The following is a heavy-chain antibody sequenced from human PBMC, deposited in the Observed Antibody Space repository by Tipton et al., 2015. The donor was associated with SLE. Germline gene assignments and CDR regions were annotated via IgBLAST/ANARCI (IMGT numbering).Heavy chain of an antibody. CDR3: ATDVALGYFDT. D-gene: IGHD5-12*01. CDR2: SSDSGDT. J-gene: IGHJ5*02. V-gene: IGHV4-59*01. CDR1: GGSLNDYY. Sequence: TLFLTCTLSGGSLNDYYWSWIRQPPGKGLEWIGYSSDSGDTNYNPSLKSRVTISLDTSKNHLSLKLKSVSAADTAVYYCATDVALGYFDTWDQGTLVTVSS.